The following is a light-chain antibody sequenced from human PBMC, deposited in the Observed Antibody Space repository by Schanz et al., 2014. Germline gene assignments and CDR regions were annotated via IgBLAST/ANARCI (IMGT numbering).Light chain of an antibody. CDR2: DVS. J-gene: IGLJ1*01. CDR1: SSDIGGYNF. CDR3: SSYGGNLGV. Sequence: QSALTQPASVSGSPGQSITISCTGTSSDIGGYNFVSWYQQHPGEAPKLIISDVSNRPSGVSDRFSGYKSGSTASLTSSGLQSEDEADYYCSSYGGNLGVFGTGTKLTVL. V-gene: IGLV2-14*03.